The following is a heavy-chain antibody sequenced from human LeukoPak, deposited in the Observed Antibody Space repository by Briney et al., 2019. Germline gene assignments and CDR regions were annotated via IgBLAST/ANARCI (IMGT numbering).Heavy chain of an antibody. Sequence: GGSLRLSCAASGMPFNLFDMNWVRQVPGKGLEWVSCISGDSSHIYYADSVKGRFTISRDNAQNSLFLQMDSLRVEDTAVYYCARDRGNPWNVYYYMDVWGEGTTVTVPS. D-gene: IGHD1-1*01. CDR3: ARDRGNPWNVYYYMDV. J-gene: IGHJ6*03. CDR2: ISGDSSHI. V-gene: IGHV3-21*01. CDR1: GMPFNLFD.